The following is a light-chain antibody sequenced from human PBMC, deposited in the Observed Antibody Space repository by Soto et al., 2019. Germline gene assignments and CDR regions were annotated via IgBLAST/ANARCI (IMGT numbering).Light chain of an antibody. CDR1: SSDIGDSNF. CDR2: DVS. J-gene: IGLJ1*01. V-gene: IGLV2-14*01. Sequence: ALAQPASVSGSPGQSITISCTGTSSDIGDSNFVSWYQHHPGKAPKLLIYDVSDRPSRISSRFSGSKSANTASLTISGLQAEDEALYYCSSYTSTTTVRFVFGTGTKVTVL. CDR3: SSYTSTTTVRFV.